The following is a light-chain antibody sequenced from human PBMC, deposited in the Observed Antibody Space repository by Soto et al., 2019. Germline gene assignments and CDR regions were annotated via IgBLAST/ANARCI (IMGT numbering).Light chain of an antibody. CDR2: TAS. J-gene: IGKJ3*01. CDR1: QGISRW. V-gene: IGKV1-12*01. Sequence: IQMTQSPSSVSASVGDRVTITCRASQGISRWLAWYQQKPGKAPKLLIYTASRLQSGVTSRFSGSGSGTDFTLTIRSLQAEDFATYYCQQTNSFPFTFGPGTKVDIK. CDR3: QQTNSFPFT.